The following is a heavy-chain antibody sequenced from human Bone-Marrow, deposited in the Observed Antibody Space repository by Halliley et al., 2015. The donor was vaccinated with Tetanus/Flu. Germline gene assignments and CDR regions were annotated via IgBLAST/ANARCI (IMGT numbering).Heavy chain of an antibody. J-gene: IGHJ6*02. Sequence: SLRLSCAASGFTFNNYWMHWVRQVPGKGLVWVSRINSDGSTTNYADSVKGRFTISRDNAKNTQYLQMDNLRAEDTAVYYCARELSHMVPNPPLGYYGMDFWGQGTTITFSS. CDR2: INSDGSTT. CDR3: ARELSHMVPNPPLGYYGMDF. D-gene: IGHD3-10*01. V-gene: IGHV3-74*01. CDR1: GFTFNNYW.